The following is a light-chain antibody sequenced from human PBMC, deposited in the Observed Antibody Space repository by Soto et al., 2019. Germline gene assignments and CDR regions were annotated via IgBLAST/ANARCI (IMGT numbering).Light chain of an antibody. J-gene: IGKJ4*01. CDR1: QSVSTY. CDR3: QQSINWPLT. Sequence: EIVLTQSPATLSLSPGERATLSCRASQSVSTYLVWYQQKPGQAPRLLIYDASNRATGIPARFSGSGSGTDFTLTISSLEPEDFAVYYCQQSINWPLTFGGGTKVEIK. CDR2: DAS. V-gene: IGKV3-11*01.